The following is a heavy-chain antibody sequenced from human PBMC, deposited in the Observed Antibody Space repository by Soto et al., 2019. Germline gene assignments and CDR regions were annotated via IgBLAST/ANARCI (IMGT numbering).Heavy chain of an antibody. Sequence: LSLTCSVSGASTVSHYHWTWIRQPPVKGLEWMGYIFNSGTTFYNPSLTSRLSISMDTSGNHFSLELRSVTAADTAVYYRALALGPTTGLDYWGQGTLVTVSS. V-gene: IGHV4-31*02. J-gene: IGHJ4*02. CDR2: IFNSGTT. D-gene: IGHD1-26*01. CDR1: GASTVSHYH. CDR3: ALALGPTTGLDY.